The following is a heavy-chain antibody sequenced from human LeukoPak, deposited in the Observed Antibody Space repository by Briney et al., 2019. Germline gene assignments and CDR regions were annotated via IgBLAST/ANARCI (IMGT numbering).Heavy chain of an antibody. CDR1: GGSISSGSYY. V-gene: IGHV4-61*02. J-gene: IGHJ4*02. CDR3: ARDGYNYRRFDY. D-gene: IGHD5-24*01. Sequence: PSETLSLTCTVSGGSISSGSYYWSWIRQPAGKGLEWIGRIYTSGSTNYNPSLKSRVTISVDTSKNQFSLKLSSVAAADTAVYYCARDGYNYRRFDYWGQGTLVTVSS. CDR2: IYTSGST.